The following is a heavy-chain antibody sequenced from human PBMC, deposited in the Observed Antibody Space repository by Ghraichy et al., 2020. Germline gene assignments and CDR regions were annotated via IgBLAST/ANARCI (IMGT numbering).Heavy chain of an antibody. D-gene: IGHD1-14*01. J-gene: IGHJ3*02. V-gene: IGHV3-7*01. Sequence: GESLNISCAASGFTFSSYWMSWVRQAPGKGLEWVANIKQDGSDKYYVDSVKGRFTVSRDNAKNSLFLQMSSLRAADTALYYCARRSNNLQYLVNYDAFDIWGQGTMVTVSS. CDR2: IKQDGSDK. CDR3: ARRSNNLQYLVNYDAFDI. CDR1: GFTFSSYW.